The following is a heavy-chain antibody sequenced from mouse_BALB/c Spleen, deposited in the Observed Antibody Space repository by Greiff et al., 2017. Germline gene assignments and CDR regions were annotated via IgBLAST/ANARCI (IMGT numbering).Heavy chain of an antibody. Sequence: DVQLVESGGGLVKPGGSLKLSCAASGFTFSSYAMSWVRQSPEKRLEWVAEISSGGSYTYYPDTVTGRFTISRDNAKNTLYLEMSSLRSEDTAMYYCARNYYGYAWFAYWGQGTLVTVSA. J-gene: IGHJ3*01. V-gene: IGHV5-9-4*01. D-gene: IGHD1-2*01. CDR1: GFTFSSYA. CDR3: ARNYYGYAWFAY. CDR2: ISSGGSYT.